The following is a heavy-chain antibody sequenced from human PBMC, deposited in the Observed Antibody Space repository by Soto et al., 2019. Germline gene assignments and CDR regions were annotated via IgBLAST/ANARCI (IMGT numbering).Heavy chain of an antibody. CDR1: GGTFRSSA. CDR2: IIPIFPTP. CDR3: ARDRDRLQLGGNYYYIMDV. V-gene: IGHV1-69*12. Sequence: QVQLVQSGAEVKKPGSSVTLSCKASGGTFRSSAISWVRHAPGQGLEWMGGIIPIFPTPDYAQKFQDRVTITADESASTAYMEVSSLTSEDTAVYYCARDRDRLQLGGNYYYIMDVWGQGTTVTVSS. D-gene: IGHD4-4*01. J-gene: IGHJ6*02.